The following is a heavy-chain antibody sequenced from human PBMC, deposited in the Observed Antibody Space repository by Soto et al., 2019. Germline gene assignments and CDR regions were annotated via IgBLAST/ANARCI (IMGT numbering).Heavy chain of an antibody. D-gene: IGHD3-10*01. CDR1: GYTCTSYA. V-gene: IGHV1-3*01. J-gene: IGHJ6*03. CDR3: ARVPPYYYGSGSYFIYYMDV. CDR2: INAGNGNT. Sequence: ASLKVSCKASGYTCTSYAMHWVLQAPGQRLEWMGWINAGNGNTKYSQKFQGRVTITRDTSASTAYMELSSLRSEDTAVYYCARVPPYYYGSGSYFIYYMDVWGKGTTVIVSS.